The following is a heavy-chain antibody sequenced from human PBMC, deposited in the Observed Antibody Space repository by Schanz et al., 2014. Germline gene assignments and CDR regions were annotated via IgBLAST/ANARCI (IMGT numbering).Heavy chain of an antibody. J-gene: IGHJ3*02. CDR2: IRYDGRNK. Sequence: VQLLESGGGLVQPGGSLRLSCVASGFTFISYDIHWVRQAPGKGLEWVAVIRYDGRNKIFVESVKGRFTISRDNAKNSRYLQMNSLRAEDTAVYYCAGAVATMRADSFDIGGQGTMVAVSS. V-gene: IGHV3-33*03. CDR3: AGAVATMRADSFDI. D-gene: IGHD5-12*01. CDR1: GFTFISYD.